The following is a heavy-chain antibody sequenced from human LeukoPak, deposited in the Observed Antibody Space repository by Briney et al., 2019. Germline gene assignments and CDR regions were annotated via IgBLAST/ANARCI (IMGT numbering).Heavy chain of an antibody. CDR2: IYYSGST. D-gene: IGHD6-19*01. J-gene: IGHJ4*02. CDR1: GGSINSNY. CDR3: ARAVSGRFDY. Sequence: SETLSLTCAVSGGSINSNYWSWIRQPPGKGLEWTGYIYYSGSTNYNPSLKSRVTISVDTSKNQFSLKLSSVTAADTAIYYCARAVSGRFDYWGQGTLVTVSS. V-gene: IGHV4-59*08.